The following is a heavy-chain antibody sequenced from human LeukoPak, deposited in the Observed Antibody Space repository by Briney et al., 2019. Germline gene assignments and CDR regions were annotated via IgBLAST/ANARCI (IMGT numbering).Heavy chain of an antibody. Sequence: ASVKVSCKASGYTFTSYAMNWVRQAPGQGLEWMGIINPSGGSTNYAQKFQGRVTMTRDMSTSTVYMELSSLRSEDTAVYYCARDNSVEDTAWWFDPWGQGTLVTVSS. D-gene: IGHD4-23*01. CDR2: INPSGGST. CDR3: ARDNSVEDTAWWFDP. V-gene: IGHV1-46*01. CDR1: GYTFTSYA. J-gene: IGHJ5*02.